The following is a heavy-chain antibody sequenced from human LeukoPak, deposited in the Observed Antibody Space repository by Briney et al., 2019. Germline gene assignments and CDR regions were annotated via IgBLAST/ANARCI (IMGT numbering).Heavy chain of an antibody. CDR3: ARDLAYGDDGL. V-gene: IGHV3-21*01. Sequence: GGSLRLSCAASGFTLSNYSMHWVRQAPGKGLEWVAFISSSSSYIFYADSLKRRFTISRDNAKNSLYLQMNSLRADDTAVYYCARDLAYGDDGLWGQGTLVTVSS. J-gene: IGHJ4*02. D-gene: IGHD4-17*01. CDR1: GFTLSNYS. CDR2: ISSSSSYI.